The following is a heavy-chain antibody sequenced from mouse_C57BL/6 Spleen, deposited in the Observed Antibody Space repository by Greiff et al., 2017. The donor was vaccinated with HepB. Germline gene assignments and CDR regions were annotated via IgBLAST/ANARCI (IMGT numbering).Heavy chain of an antibody. V-gene: IGHV1-26*01. CDR2: INPNNGGT. J-gene: IGHJ2*01. CDR3: ARRGYGSSYLDY. D-gene: IGHD1-1*01. CDR1: GYTFTDYY. Sequence: VQLQQSGPELVKPGASVKISCKASGYTFTDYYMNWVKQSHGKSLEWIGDINPNNGGTSYNQKFKGKATLTVDKSSSTAYMELRSLTSEDSAVYYCARRGYGSSYLDYWGQGTTLTVSS.